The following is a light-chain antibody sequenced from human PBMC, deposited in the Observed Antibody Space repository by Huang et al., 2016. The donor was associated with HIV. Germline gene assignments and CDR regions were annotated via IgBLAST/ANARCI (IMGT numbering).Light chain of an antibody. J-gene: IGKJ3*01. V-gene: IGKV1-33*01. Sequence: DIQMTQSPSSLSASVGDSVTITCQASQDISNYLNWYQQKPGKAPKLLIYDASNLEAGVPSRFSGSGSGTDFTFTIHSLQPEDVGTYYCQQYGNLPFTFGPGTKVDIK. CDR1: QDISNY. CDR2: DAS. CDR3: QQYGNLPFT.